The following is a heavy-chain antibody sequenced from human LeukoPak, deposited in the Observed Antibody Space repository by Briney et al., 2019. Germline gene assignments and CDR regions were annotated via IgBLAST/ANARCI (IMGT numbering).Heavy chain of an antibody. CDR1: GGTFSSYA. V-gene: IGHV1-69*13. J-gene: IGHJ6*02. Sequence: ASVTVSCKASGGTFSSYAISWVRQAPGQGLEWMGGIIPIFGTANYAQKFQGRVTITADESTSTAYMELSSLRSEDTAVYYCARGGDSSGWTRHYYYGMDVWGQGTTVTVSS. CDR3: ARGGDSSGWTRHYYYGMDV. D-gene: IGHD6-19*01. CDR2: IIPIFGTA.